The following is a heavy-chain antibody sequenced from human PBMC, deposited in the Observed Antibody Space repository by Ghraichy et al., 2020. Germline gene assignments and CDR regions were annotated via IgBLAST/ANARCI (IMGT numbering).Heavy chain of an antibody. CDR1: GFTFSSYS. CDR3: ARDRQGKWLVERGFDY. J-gene: IGHJ4*02. Sequence: GESLNISCAASGFTFSSYSMNWVRQAPGKGLEWVSSISSSSYIYYADSVKGRFTISRDNAKNSLYLQMNSLRAEDTAVYYCARDRQGKWLVERGFDYWGQGTLVTVSS. CDR2: ISSSSYI. V-gene: IGHV3-21*01. D-gene: IGHD6-19*01.